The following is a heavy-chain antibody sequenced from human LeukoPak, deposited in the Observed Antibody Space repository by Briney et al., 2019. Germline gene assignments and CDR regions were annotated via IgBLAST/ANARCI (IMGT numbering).Heavy chain of an antibody. CDR2: IYYSGST. D-gene: IGHD2-2*01. CDR1: GGSISSSSYY. CDR3: AREGIIVVVPAAGRGWFDP. V-gene: IGHV4-39*07. Sequence: SETLSLTCTVSGGSISSSSYYWGWIRQPPGKGLEWIGSIYYSGSTYYNPSLKSRVTISLDTSKNQFSLRLSSVTAADTAVYYCAREGIIVVVPAAGRGWFDPWGQGTLVTVSS. J-gene: IGHJ5*02.